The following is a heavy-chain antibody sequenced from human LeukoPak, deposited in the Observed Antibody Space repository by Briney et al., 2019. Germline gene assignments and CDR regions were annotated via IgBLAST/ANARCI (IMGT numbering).Heavy chain of an antibody. CDR2: ISSNGGSA. V-gene: IGHV3-64*01. CDR1: GFTFSSYA. Sequence: PGGSLRLSCAASGFTFSSYAMHWVRQAPGKGLEYVSAISSNGGSAYYANSVKGRFTISRDNSKNTLYLQMGSLRAEDMAVYYCARRSGSPGGYYYMDVWGKGTTVTISS. D-gene: IGHD1-26*01. J-gene: IGHJ6*03. CDR3: ARRSGSPGGYYYMDV.